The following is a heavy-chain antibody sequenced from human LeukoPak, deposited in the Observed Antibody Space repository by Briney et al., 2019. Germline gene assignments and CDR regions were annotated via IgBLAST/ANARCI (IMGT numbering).Heavy chain of an antibody. CDR1: GFTFSSYA. J-gene: IGHJ6*02. D-gene: IGHD3-3*01. Sequence: GGSLRLSCAASGFTFSSYAMSWVRQAPGKGLEWVSAISGSGGSTYYADSVKGRFTISRDNSKNTLYLQMNSLRAEDTAVYYCAKSGEDVFWSGYSSENYYYYGMDVWGQGTTVTVSS. CDR2: ISGSGGST. V-gene: IGHV3-23*01. CDR3: AKSGEDVFWSGYSSENYYYYGMDV.